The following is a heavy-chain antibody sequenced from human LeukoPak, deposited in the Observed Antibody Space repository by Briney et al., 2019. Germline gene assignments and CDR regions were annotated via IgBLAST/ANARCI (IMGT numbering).Heavy chain of an antibody. CDR2: VTAFNENT. D-gene: IGHD5-18*01. Sequence: ASVKVSCKASGYTFTSYGISWVRQAPGQGLEWVGWVTAFNENTHYSRKVQGRVTMTRDRSTDTAYMELRSLRFDDTAVYYCARNSYGYKFSMDVWGKGTSVTVSS. CDR3: ARNSYGYKFSMDV. V-gene: IGHV1-18*01. CDR1: GYTFTSYG. J-gene: IGHJ6*03.